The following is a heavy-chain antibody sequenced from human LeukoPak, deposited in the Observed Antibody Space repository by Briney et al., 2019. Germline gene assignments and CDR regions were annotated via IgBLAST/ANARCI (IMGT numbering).Heavy chain of an antibody. J-gene: IGHJ6*03. CDR3: PTDCALSRGDCYYYYYSYMDV. CDR1: GFTLSNAW. CDR2: IKSKTDGGTT. Sequence: NPGGSLRLSCAASGFTLSNAWMSWVRQAPGKGLEWVGRIKSKTDGGTTDYAAPVKGRFTISRDDSQNTLYLQMNSLKHEATAVYYCPTDCALSRGDCYYYYYSYMDVWGKGTTVTVSS. V-gene: IGHV3-15*01. D-gene: IGHD2-21*01.